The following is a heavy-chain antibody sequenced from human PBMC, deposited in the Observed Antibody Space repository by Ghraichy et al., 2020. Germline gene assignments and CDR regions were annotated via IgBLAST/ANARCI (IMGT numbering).Heavy chain of an antibody. V-gene: IGHV3-7*01. CDR2: IKLDGTEK. J-gene: IGHJ3*02. CDR1: GFTFSNYW. Sequence: GGSLRLSCAASGFTFSNYWMSWVRQVPGKGLEWVANIKLDGTEKHYVDSVRGRFTISRDNAKNSLYLQMNSLRAEDTAVYYCARVQIQMWFDASDIWGQGTTVTVSS. D-gene: IGHD5-18*01. CDR3: ARVQIQMWFDASDI.